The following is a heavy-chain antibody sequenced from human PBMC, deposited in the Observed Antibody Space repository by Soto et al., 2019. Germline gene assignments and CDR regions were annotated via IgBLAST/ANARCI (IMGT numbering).Heavy chain of an antibody. J-gene: IGHJ5*02. CDR1: GFTFRSHW. V-gene: IGHV3-74*01. CDR3: ARGSCNGTSCYVFDP. D-gene: IGHD2-2*01. Sequence: GGSLRLSCVAYGFTFRSHWMHWVRPSPGKGLVWVSQINRDGSYANYANAVKGRFTFSRDNAKKTLYLQMNSLRAEDTAVYYGARGSCNGTSCYVFDPWGPGTLVTVSS. CDR2: INRDGSYA.